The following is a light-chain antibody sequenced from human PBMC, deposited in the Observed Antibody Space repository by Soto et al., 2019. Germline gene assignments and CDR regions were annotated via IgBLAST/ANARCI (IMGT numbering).Light chain of an antibody. V-gene: IGKV3-15*01. Sequence: EVVMTQSPATLSVSPGERATLSCTASQTVSRNLGWYQQRPGQAPRLLIYDISSRATGVPDRFSGSGSQTEFTPTSRILQSEYFAVYCWQRYNNWPTFGQGTLLDI. CDR3: QRYNNWPT. J-gene: IGKJ5*01. CDR1: QTVSRN. CDR2: DIS.